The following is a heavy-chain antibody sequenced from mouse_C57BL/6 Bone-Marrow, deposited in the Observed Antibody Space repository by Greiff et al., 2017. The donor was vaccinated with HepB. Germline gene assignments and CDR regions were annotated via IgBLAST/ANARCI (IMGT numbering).Heavy chain of an antibody. V-gene: IGHV3-6*01. CDR1: GYSITSGYY. CDR2: ISYDGSN. Sequence: EVQRVESGPGLVKPSQSLSLTCSVTGYSITSGYYWNWIRQSPGNKLEWMGYISYDGSNNYNPSLKNRISITRDTSKNQFFLKLNSVTTEDTATYYCASPPYYYGSSYWYFDVWGTGTTVTVSS. CDR3: ASPPYYYGSSYWYFDV. J-gene: IGHJ1*03. D-gene: IGHD1-1*01.